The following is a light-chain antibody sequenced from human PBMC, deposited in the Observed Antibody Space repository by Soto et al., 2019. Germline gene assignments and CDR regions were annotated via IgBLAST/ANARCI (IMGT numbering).Light chain of an antibody. V-gene: IGLV2-8*01. CDR2: EVN. CDR1: SSDVGYYKY. J-gene: IGLJ2*01. Sequence: QSALTQPPSASGSPGQSVTISCTGTSSDVGYYKYVSWYQQHPGKAPKLMIYEVNKRPSGVPDRFSGSKSGNTASLTVSGLQAEDEAVFYCSSYAGSDTVVFGGGTKLTVL. CDR3: SSYAGSDTVV.